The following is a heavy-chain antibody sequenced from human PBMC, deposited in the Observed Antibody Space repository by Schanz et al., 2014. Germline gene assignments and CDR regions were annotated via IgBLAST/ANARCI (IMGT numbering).Heavy chain of an antibody. CDR3: AKHVRSLTGNDY. V-gene: IGHV3-23*01. CDR2: ISHDGHRD. CDR1: GFTFSIYG. D-gene: IGHD3-9*01. J-gene: IGHJ4*02. Sequence: EVQLLESGGGLVQPGGSLRLSCAASGFTFSIYGMSWVRQAPGKGLEWVAQISHDGHRDFYADSVKGRFTISRDNSRKTLYLQVNSLRAEDTAVYYCAKHVRSLTGNDYWGQGTLVTVSS.